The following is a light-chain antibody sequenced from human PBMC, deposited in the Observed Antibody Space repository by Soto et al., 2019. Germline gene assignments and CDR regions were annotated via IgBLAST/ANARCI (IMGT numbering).Light chain of an antibody. Sequence: EIGLTQSPGTLSLSPGERATLFCRASESVSSNYLAWYQQKPGQAPRRLIYGASSRATGIPDRFSGSGSGTDFTLTISRLEPEDFAVYYCQQYGTSSLTFGGGAKVEIK. V-gene: IGKV3-20*01. CDR3: QQYGTSSLT. CDR1: ESVSSNY. J-gene: IGKJ4*01. CDR2: GAS.